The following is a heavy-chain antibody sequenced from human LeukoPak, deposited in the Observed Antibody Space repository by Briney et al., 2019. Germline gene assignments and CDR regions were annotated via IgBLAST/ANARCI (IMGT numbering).Heavy chain of an antibody. J-gene: IGHJ4*02. D-gene: IGHD3-9*01. CDR3: ATAESNYDILTGYSRY. CDR1: GFTVSSYA. V-gene: IGHV3-30*04. CDR2: ISYDGSNK. Sequence: GGALRLSCAASGFTVSSYAMHWVRQAPGKGLEWVAVISYDGSNKYYADSVKGRFTISRDNPKNTLYLQMDSLRAEDTAVYYGATAESNYDILTGYSRYWGQGTLVTVSS.